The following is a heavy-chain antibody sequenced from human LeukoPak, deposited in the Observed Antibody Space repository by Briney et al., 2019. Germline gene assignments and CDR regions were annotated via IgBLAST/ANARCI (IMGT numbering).Heavy chain of an antibody. CDR3: ARGAYCSSTSCYAEAIAG. D-gene: IGHD2-2*01. CDR1: GGSISSYY. Sequence: SETLSLTCTVSGGSISSYYWSWIRQPPGKGLEWIGYIYYRGSTNYNPSLKSRVTISVDTSKNQFSLKLSSVTAADTAVYYCARGAYCSSTSCYAEAIAGWGQGTLVTVSS. CDR2: IYYRGST. J-gene: IGHJ4*02. V-gene: IGHV4-59*01.